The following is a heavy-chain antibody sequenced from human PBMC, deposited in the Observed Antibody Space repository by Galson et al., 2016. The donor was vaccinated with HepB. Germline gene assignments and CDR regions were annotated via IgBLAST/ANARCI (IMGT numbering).Heavy chain of an antibody. CDR2: ISSGSAYK. Sequence: SLRLSCAGSGFTFRNYHMNWVRQTPGKGLEWVSSISSGSAYKYYADSVKGRFSIFRDNAKNSLYLQMNSLRAEDTAGYYCAREPVRLDDLLTGPPKNPDYWGQGTLVTVSS. V-gene: IGHV3-21*01. CDR3: AREPVRLDDLLTGPPKNPDY. D-gene: IGHD3-9*01. CDR1: GFTFRNYH. J-gene: IGHJ4*02.